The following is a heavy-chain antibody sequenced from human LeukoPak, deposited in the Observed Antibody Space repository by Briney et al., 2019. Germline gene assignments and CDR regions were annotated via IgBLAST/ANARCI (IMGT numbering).Heavy chain of an antibody. CDR2: ISFTGSTI. J-gene: IGHJ4*02. V-gene: IGHV3-11*04. D-gene: IGHD2/OR15-2a*01. CDR1: GFTFSDFY. Sequence: GGSLRLSCAASGFTFSDFYMSWIRQAPGKGLEWLSYISFTGSTISYADSVKGRFTISRDNSKNTLYLQMNSLRAEDTAVYYCAKDVSFSGDFDYWGQGTLVTVSS. CDR3: AKDVSFSGDFDY.